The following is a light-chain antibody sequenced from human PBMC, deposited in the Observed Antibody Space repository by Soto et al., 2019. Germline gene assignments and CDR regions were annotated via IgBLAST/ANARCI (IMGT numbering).Light chain of an antibody. Sequence: QSVLTQPASVSGSPGQSITISCSGTSSDVGGYNYVSWYQHHPGKAPKLMIYDVSYRPSGVSNRFSGSKSGNTASLTISGLQAEDEADYHCISYTSSSTYVFGAGTKV. CDR2: DVS. CDR1: SSDVGGYNY. V-gene: IGLV2-14*01. J-gene: IGLJ1*01. CDR3: ISYTSSSTYV.